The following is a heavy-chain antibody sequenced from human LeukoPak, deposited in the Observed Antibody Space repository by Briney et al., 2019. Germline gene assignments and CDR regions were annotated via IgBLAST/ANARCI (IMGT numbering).Heavy chain of an antibody. CDR3: ARDPRITIFGVVTRSFDI. CDR1: GFTFSSYW. D-gene: IGHD3-3*01. J-gene: IGHJ3*02. V-gene: IGHV3-7*01. CDR2: IKQDGSEK. Sequence: GGSLRLSCAASGFTFSSYWMSWVRQAPGKGLEWVANIKQDGSEKYYVDSVEGRFTISRDNAKNSLYLQMNSLRAEDTAVYYCARDPRITIFGVVTRSFDIWGQGTMVTVSS.